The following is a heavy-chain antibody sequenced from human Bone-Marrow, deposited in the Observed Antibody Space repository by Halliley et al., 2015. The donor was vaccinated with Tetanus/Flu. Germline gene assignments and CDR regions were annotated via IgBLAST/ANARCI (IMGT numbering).Heavy chain of an antibody. D-gene: IGHD4-17*01. CDR3: TTDYGDQTPQEEY. J-gene: IGHJ4*02. Sequence: SLRLSCAASGFTFSDAWMSWVRQAPGKGLEWVGRIKSKIDGGTTDYAAPVKGRFSISRDDSKNTLYLQMNNLKTEDTAVYYCTTDYGDQTPQEEYWGQGALVTVSS. CDR2: IKSKIDGGTT. CDR1: GFTFSDAW. V-gene: IGHV3-15*01.